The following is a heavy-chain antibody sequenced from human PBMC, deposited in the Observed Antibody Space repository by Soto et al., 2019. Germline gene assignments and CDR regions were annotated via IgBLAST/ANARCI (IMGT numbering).Heavy chain of an antibody. CDR3: AMCGGRGEQWLPFFDY. V-gene: IGHV5-51*01. CDR1: GYSFTSYW. D-gene: IGHD6-19*01. CDR2: IYPGDSDT. Sequence: GESLKISCKGSGYSFTSYWIGWVRQMPGKGLEWMGIIYPGDSDTRYSPSFQGQVTISADKSISTAYLQWSSLKASDTAMYYCAMCGGRGEQWLPFFDYWGQGTLVTAPQ. J-gene: IGHJ4*02.